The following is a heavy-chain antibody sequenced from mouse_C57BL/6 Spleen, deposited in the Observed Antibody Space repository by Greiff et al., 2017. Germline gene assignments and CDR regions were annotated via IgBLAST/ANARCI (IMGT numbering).Heavy chain of an antibody. Sequence: QVQLKESGPGLVAPSQSLSITCTVSGFSLTSYGVHWVRQPPGKGLEWLVVIWSDGSTTYNSALKSRLSISKDNSKSQVFLKMNSLQTDDTAMYYCARQSDYYGSRYKDYAMDYWGQGTSVTVSS. CDR3: ARQSDYYGSRYKDYAMDY. J-gene: IGHJ4*01. CDR1: GFSLTSYG. CDR2: IWSDGST. D-gene: IGHD1-1*01. V-gene: IGHV2-6-1*01.